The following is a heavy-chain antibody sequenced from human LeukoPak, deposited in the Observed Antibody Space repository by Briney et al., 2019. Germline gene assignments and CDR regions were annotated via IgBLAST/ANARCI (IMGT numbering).Heavy chain of an antibody. CDR1: GGSISSYY. Sequence: SETLSLTCTVSGGSISSYYWSWIRQPPGKGLEWIGYIYYSGSTNYNPSLKSRVTISVDTSKNQFSLKLSSVTAADTAVYYCAREMGYCSSTSCLNYYFDYWGQGTLFTVSS. J-gene: IGHJ4*02. D-gene: IGHD2-2*01. CDR3: AREMGYCSSTSCLNYYFDY. V-gene: IGHV4-59*01. CDR2: IYYSGST.